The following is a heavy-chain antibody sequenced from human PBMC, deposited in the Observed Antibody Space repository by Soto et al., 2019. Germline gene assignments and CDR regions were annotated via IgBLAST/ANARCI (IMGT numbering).Heavy chain of an antibody. D-gene: IGHD2-8*01. V-gene: IGHV1-18*01. J-gene: IGHJ6*02. CDR2: ISGYNGDT. CDR1: GYTFTSYG. Sequence: QGQLVQSGGEAKKPGASVKVSCKASGYTFTSYGISWVRQAPGQGLEWMGWISGYNGDTNYAQKFQGRVTITIDISSSKAYMEMRSLTSDDTAVYYCAKNGQPPYYCYSMDVWGQGTTVTVSS. CDR3: AKNGQPPYYCYSMDV.